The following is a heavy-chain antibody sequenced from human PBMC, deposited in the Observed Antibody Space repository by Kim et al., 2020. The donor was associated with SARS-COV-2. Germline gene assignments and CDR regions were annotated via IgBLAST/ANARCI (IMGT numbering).Heavy chain of an antibody. D-gene: IGHD6-19*01. Sequence: GGSLRLSCAASGFTFSSYGMHWVRQAPGKGLEWVAVISYDGSNKYYADSVKGRFTISRDNSKNTLYLQMNSLRAEDTAVYYCAKEKEWLVSYYYYYGMDVWGQGTTVTVSS. J-gene: IGHJ6*02. CDR2: ISYDGSNK. V-gene: IGHV3-30*18. CDR3: AKEKEWLVSYYYYYGMDV. CDR1: GFTFSSYG.